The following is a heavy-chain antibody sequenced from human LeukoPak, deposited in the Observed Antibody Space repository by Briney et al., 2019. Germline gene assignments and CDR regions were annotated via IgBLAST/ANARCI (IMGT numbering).Heavy chain of an antibody. CDR1: GYTFTGYY. D-gene: IGHD1-26*01. Sequence: ASVKVSCKASGYTFTGYYMHCVRQAPGQGLEWMGWINPNSGGTNYAQKFQGRVTMTRDTSISTAYMELSRLRSDDTAVYYCARDPTGEWEPDNWGQGTLVTVSS. CDR2: INPNSGGT. V-gene: IGHV1-2*02. J-gene: IGHJ4*02. CDR3: ARDPTGEWEPDN.